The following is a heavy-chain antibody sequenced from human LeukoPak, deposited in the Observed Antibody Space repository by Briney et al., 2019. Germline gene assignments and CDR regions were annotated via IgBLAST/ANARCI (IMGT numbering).Heavy chain of an antibody. Sequence: GGSLRLSCAASGFTFSSFAMSWVRQAPGKGLEWVSGINGGGGSTYYADSVKGRFTIPRDNSKNTLYLQMNSLRAEDTAVYYCAKVMGSWLNHDAFDIWGKGTMVTVSS. V-gene: IGHV3-23*01. CDR1: GFTFSSFA. D-gene: IGHD3-10*01. CDR2: INGGGGST. CDR3: AKVMGSWLNHDAFDI. J-gene: IGHJ3*02.